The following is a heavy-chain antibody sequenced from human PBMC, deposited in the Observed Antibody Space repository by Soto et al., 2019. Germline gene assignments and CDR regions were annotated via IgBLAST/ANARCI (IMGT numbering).Heavy chain of an antibody. D-gene: IGHD2-15*01. CDR2: ISYDGSNK. CDR1: GFTFSSYG. J-gene: IGHJ4*02. V-gene: IGHV3-30*03. Sequence: QVQLVESGGGVVQPGRPLRLSCAASGFTFSSYGMHWVRQAPGKGLEWVAVISYDGSNKYYADSVKGRFTISRDNSKNTLYLQMNSLRAEDTAVYYCAPPPTLHNCSGGSCAWGRGFYWGQGTLVTVSS. CDR3: APPPTLHNCSGGSCAWGRGFY.